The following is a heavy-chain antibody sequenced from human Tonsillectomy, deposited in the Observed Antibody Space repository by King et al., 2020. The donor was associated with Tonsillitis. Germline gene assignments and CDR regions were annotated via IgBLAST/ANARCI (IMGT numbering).Heavy chain of an antibody. V-gene: IGHV3-23*04. CDR3: EKGVLVWFGELLDFFDY. J-gene: IGHJ4*02. CDR1: GFTFSNYA. CDR2: ISGSGGST. D-gene: IGHD3-10*01. Sequence: VQLVESGRGLVQPGGSLRLSCAASGFTFSNYAMSWVRQAPGKGLEWVSAISGSGGSTYYADSVKGRFTISRDNSKNMLYLQMKSLRAEDTAVYYCEKGVLVWFGELLDFFDYWGQGTLVTVSS.